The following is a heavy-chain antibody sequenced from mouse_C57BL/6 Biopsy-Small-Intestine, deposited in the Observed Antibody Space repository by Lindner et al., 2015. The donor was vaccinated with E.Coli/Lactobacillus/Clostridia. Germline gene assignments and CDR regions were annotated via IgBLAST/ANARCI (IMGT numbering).Heavy chain of an antibody. D-gene: IGHD4-1*02. V-gene: IGHV1-80*01. CDR2: IYPGDGDT. J-gene: IGHJ2*01. Sequence: VQLQESGAELVKPGASVKISCKASGHAFSRYWMNWVKQRPGKGLEWIGQIYPGDGDTNYNGKFKGKATLTADKSSSTAYMELRSLTSEDSAVYFCASKSPTGTFAYWGQGTTLTVSS. CDR1: GHAFSRYW. CDR3: ASKSPTGTFAY.